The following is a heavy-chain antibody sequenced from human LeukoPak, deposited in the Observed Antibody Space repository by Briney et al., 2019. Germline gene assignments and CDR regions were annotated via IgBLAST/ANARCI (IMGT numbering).Heavy chain of an antibody. J-gene: IGHJ4*02. D-gene: IGHD2-2*01. CDR3: ARADRRHGGPYQIGA. V-gene: IGHV1-2*02. CDR1: GYSFTDYY. CDR2: INPNSGGT. Sequence: GASVKVSCKTSGYSFTDYYMHWVRHAPQQGLEWMGWINPNSGGTSSAQKFQGRVTITRDTSINTVYMEVSWLTSDDTAMYYCARADRRHGGPYQIGAWGQGTLVTVSS.